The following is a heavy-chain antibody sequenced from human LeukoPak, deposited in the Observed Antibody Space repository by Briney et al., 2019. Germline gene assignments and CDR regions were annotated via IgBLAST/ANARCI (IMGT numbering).Heavy chain of an antibody. Sequence: SETLSLTCAVSSDSIRNYYWSWIRQPPGKGLEWIGYIYYIGTTNYNPSLKSRVTISVDTSKNQFSLKLSSVTAADTAVYYCARHGGVSGTYFPPHHYGMDVWGQGTTVTVSS. J-gene: IGHJ6*02. V-gene: IGHV4-59*01. CDR1: SDSIRNYY. CDR3: ARHGGVSGTYFPPHHYGMDV. D-gene: IGHD3-16*01. CDR2: IYYIGTT.